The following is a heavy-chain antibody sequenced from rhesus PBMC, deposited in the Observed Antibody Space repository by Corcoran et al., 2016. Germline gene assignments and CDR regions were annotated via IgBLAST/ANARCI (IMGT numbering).Heavy chain of an antibody. CDR1: GASLSSNW. J-gene: IGHJ1*01. D-gene: IGHD2-21*01. Sequence: QVQLQESGPGLVKPSETLSLTCTVSGASLSSNWWIWISQPPGKGLEWIGEINGKSGSTKYNPARNRRVTSSKDASKNQFSLKLSSVTAADTAVYYCARVRGYCTGSGCYVMAYFEFWGQGALVTVSS. V-gene: IGHV4-80*01. CDR3: ARVRGYCTGSGCYVMAYFEF. CDR2: INGKSGST.